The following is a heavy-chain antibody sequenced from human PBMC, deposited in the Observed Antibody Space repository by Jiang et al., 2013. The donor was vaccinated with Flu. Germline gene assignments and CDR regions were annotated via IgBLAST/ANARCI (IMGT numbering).Heavy chain of an antibody. D-gene: IGHD3-10*01. Sequence: LLKPSETLSLTCTVSGGSISNYYWIWIRQPPGKGLEWIGYVYYTGSTNYNPSLKSRVTISKDTSKNQFSLKLTSVTAADTAVYYCARDSGSGSPFDYWGQGTLVTVSS. CDR3: ARDSGSGSPFDY. CDR2: VYYTGST. J-gene: IGHJ4*02. V-gene: IGHV4-59*01. CDR1: GGSISNYY.